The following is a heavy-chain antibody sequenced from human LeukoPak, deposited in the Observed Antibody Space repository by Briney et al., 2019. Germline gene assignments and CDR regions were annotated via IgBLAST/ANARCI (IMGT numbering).Heavy chain of an antibody. CDR1: GFTFSSYG. V-gene: IGHV3-30*02. CDR3: AKDSGYCSSTSCYLLDY. CDR2: IRYDGSNK. Sequence: GGSLRLSCAASGFTFSSYGMHWVRQAPGKGLEWVAFIRYDGSNKYYADSVKGRFTISRDNSKNTLYLQMNSLRAEDTAVYYCAKDSGYCSSTSCYLLDYWGQGTLVTVSS. J-gene: IGHJ4*02. D-gene: IGHD2-2*01.